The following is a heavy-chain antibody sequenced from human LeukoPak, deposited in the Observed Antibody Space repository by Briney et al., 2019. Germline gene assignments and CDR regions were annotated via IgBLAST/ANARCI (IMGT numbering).Heavy chain of an antibody. CDR2: IYYSGST. D-gene: IGHD3-10*01. CDR3: AREPVRGGHTPKPDY. Sequence: SQTLSLTCTVSGGSISSGGYYWSWIRQHPGKGLEWIGYIYYSGSTYYNPSPKSRVTISVDTSKNQFSLKLSSVTAAGTAVYYCAREPVRGGHTPKPDYWGQGTLVTVSS. CDR1: GGSISSGGYY. V-gene: IGHV4-31*03. J-gene: IGHJ4*02.